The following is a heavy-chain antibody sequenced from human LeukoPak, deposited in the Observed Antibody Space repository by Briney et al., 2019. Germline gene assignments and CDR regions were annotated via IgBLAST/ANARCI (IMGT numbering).Heavy chain of an antibody. CDR1: GFTFDDYG. V-gene: IGHV3-20*04. D-gene: IGHD3-9*01. CDR2: INWNGGST. Sequence: PGESLRLSCAASGFTFDDYGMSWVRQAPGKGLEWVSGINWNGGSTGYADSVKGRFTISRDNAKNSLYLQMNSLRAEDTALYYCAREAQLGYFDWLLLPEGHGSRRGFAFDYWGQGTLVTVSS. CDR3: AREAQLGYFDWLLLPEGHGSRRGFAFDY. J-gene: IGHJ4*02.